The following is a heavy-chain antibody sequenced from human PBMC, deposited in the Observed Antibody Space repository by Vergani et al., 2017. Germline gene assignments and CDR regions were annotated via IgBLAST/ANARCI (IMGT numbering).Heavy chain of an antibody. V-gene: IGHV3-23*01. D-gene: IGHD2-15*01. J-gene: IGHJ4*02. Sequence: EVQLLESGGGLVQPGGSLRLSCAASGFTFSSYAMSWVRQAPGKGLEWVSAISGSGGSTYYADSVKGRFTISRDNSKNTLYLQMNSLRAEETAVYYCAKDHPYCSGGSCYSRPFDYWGQGTLVTVSS. CDR3: AKDHPYCSGGSCYSRPFDY. CDR1: GFTFSSYA. CDR2: ISGSGGST.